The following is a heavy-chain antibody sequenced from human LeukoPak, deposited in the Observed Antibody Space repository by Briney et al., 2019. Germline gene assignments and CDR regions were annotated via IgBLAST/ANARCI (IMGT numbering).Heavy chain of an antibody. J-gene: IGHJ4*02. Sequence: SETLSLTCTVSGGSISTYYWSWIRQPPGKGLEWIGYMYYTGSANYNPSLKSRVTISVDTSKNQFSLKLSSVTAADTAVYYCASYHFRGDASHYFDYWGQGTLVTVSS. D-gene: IGHD3-10*02. CDR3: ASYHFRGDASHYFDY. CDR2: MYYTGSA. CDR1: GGSISTYY. V-gene: IGHV4-59*01.